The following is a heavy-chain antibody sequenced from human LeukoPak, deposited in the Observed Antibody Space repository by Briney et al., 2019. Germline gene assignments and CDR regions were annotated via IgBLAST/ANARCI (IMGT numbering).Heavy chain of an antibody. Sequence: PGGSLRLSCAASGFTFNSYAMSWVRQAPGKGLEWVSVISSGGSTYYADSVKGRFTISRENSKNTLSLQMTSLRAEDTAVYYCAKDRGRYYDFDYWGRGTLVTVSS. CDR3: AKDRGRYYDFDY. V-gene: IGHV3-23*01. CDR1: GFTFNSYA. D-gene: IGHD1-26*01. CDR2: ISSGGST. J-gene: IGHJ4*02.